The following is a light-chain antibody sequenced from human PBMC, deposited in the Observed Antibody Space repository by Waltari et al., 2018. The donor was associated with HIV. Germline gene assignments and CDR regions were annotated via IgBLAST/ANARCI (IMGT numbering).Light chain of an antibody. J-gene: IGLJ3*02. CDR2: NTD. Sequence: QTVVTQEPSFSVYPGGTIQLTCCFSSGSVSSAAYPSWYQQTTGQPPRTLIYNTDTRSSGVPDRFSGSIVGNKSALTITGAQSEDESDYYCLLYMASGRVFGGGTRLTVL. V-gene: IGLV8-61*01. CDR1: SGSVSSAAY. CDR3: LLYMASGRV.